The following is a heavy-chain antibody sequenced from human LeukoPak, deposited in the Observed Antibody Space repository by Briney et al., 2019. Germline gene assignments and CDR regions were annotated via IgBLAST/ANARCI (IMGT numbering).Heavy chain of an antibody. CDR2: INPSGGST. CDR3: ARDSYYYYYMDV. J-gene: IGHJ6*03. CDR1: GYTFTSYY. Sequence: ASVKVSCKASGYTFTSYYMHWVRQAPGQGLEWMGIINPSGGSTSYAQKFQGRVTMTRDMSTSTAYMELRSLRSDDTAVYYCARDSYYYYYMDVWGKGTTVTISS. V-gene: IGHV1-46*01.